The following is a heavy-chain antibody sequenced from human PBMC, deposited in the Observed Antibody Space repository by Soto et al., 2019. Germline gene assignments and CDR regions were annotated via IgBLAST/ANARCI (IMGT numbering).Heavy chain of an antibody. CDR1: GGSISSYY. Sequence: QVQLQESGPGLVKPSETLSLTCTVSGGSISSYYWSWIRQPPGKGLEWIGYIYYSGSTNYNPSLKSRVTISVDTSQNQFSLKVCTVTAADTAVYYCASSNIAAAGFYYYGVDVWGRGTTVTVSS. V-gene: IGHV4-59*01. D-gene: IGHD6-13*01. CDR2: IYYSGST. J-gene: IGHJ6*02. CDR3: ASSNIAAAGFYYYGVDV.